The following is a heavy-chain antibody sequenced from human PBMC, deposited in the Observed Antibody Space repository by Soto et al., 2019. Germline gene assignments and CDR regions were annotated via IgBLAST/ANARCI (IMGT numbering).Heavy chain of an antibody. D-gene: IGHD6-19*01. V-gene: IGHV3-23*01. J-gene: IGHJ4*02. Sequence: HPGGSLRLSCAASGFTFSSYAMSWVRQAPGKGLEWVSAISGSGGSTYYADSVKGRFTISRHNSKNTLYLQLNSLRAEDTAVYYCVKKVPGPRPLDYWGKGILLTVSS. CDR3: VKKVPGPRPLDY. CDR1: GFTFSSYA. CDR2: ISGSGGST.